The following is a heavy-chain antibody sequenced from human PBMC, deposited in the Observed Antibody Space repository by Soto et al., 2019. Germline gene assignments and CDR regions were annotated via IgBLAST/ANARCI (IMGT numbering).Heavy chain of an antibody. Sequence: EVQLVESGGDLVQPGGSLRLSCAASGFTFSGYWMSWVRQAPGKGLEWVASIKEDGSEKYYVDSVKGRFTISRDNAKNSLYLQMNSLRVEDTAVYYCARGGAVRGRFEYWGQGTLVTVSS. CDR3: ARGGAVRGRFEY. V-gene: IGHV3-7*01. CDR2: IKEDGSEK. J-gene: IGHJ4*02. CDR1: GFTFSGYW.